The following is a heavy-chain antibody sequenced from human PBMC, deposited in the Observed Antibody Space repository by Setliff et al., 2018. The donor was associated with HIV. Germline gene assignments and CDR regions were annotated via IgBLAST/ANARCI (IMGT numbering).Heavy chain of an antibody. J-gene: IGHJ4*02. V-gene: IGHV1-45*01. CDR1: GYTFTYPY. Sequence: ASVKVSCKASGYTFTYPYLHWVRQAPGQALEWMGWITIYNGNIKYAASVKGRFTISRDDAQSIAYLQMNSLEIEDTALYYCSRGPHRYCSRTNCMYDYWGQGTLVTVSS. CDR2: ITIYNGNI. CDR3: SRGPHRYCSRTNCMYDY. D-gene: IGHD2-2*01.